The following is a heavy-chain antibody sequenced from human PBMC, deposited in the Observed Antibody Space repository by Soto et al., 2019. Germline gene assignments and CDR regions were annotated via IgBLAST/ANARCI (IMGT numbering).Heavy chain of an antibody. Sequence: SVKVSFKGSVGTFSSYAISCVRQAPGQGLEWMGGIIPIFGTANYAQRFQGRVTITADESTSTAYMELSSLRSEDTAVYYCARYEGYYYDSSGAFDTWGQGTMATVSS. V-gene: IGHV1-69*13. J-gene: IGHJ3*02. CDR2: IIPIFGTA. D-gene: IGHD3-22*01. CDR1: VGTFSSYA. CDR3: ARYEGYYYDSSGAFDT.